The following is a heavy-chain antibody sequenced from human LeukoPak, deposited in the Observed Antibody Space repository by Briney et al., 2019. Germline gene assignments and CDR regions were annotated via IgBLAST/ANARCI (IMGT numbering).Heavy chain of an antibody. J-gene: IGHJ4*02. V-gene: IGHV3-7*01. CDR3: ARDYRSSSGRSIDY. CDR1: GFTFSTYW. D-gene: IGHD6-6*01. Sequence: GGSLRLSCAASGFTFSTYWMTWVRQAPGKGLEWVANLKQDGSEEYYVDSVKGRFTISRDNAKNSLYLQMNSLRAEDTAVYYCARDYRSSSGRSIDYWGQGTLVTVSS. CDR2: LKQDGSEE.